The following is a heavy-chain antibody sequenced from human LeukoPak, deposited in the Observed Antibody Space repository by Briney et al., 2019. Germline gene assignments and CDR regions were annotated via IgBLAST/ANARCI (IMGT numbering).Heavy chain of an antibody. D-gene: IGHD1-26*01. CDR1: GFTVSSYA. V-gene: IGHV3-23*01. J-gene: IGHJ4*02. Sequence: VQPGGSLRLSCAASGFTVSSYAMSWVRQAPGKGLEWVSSISDSGGSTYYAGSVKGRFTISRDNSKSTLYLQMNSLRAEDTAVYYCAKPIVGPKRTHFDSWGQGTLVTVSS. CDR3: AKPIVGPKRTHFDS. CDR2: ISDSGGST.